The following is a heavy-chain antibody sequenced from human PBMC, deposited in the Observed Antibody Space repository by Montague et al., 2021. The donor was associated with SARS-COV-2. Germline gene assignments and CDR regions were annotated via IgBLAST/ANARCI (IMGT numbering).Heavy chain of an antibody. Sequence: NKYYADSVKGRFTISRDNSKNTLYLQMNSLIAEDTAVYYCARVLDYYGSGSYPLYYYYGMDVLGHGTTVTVSS. CDR2: NK. J-gene: IGHJ6*02. CDR3: ARVLDYYGSGSYPLYYYYGMDV. V-gene: IGHV3-30*01. D-gene: IGHD3-10*01.